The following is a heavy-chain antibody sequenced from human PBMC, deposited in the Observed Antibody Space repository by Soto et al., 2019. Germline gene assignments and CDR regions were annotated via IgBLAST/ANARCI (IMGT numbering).Heavy chain of an antibody. J-gene: IGHJ6*02. D-gene: IGHD3-3*01. CDR3: ARDLYDFCSGYYAPQDYYGMDV. CDR1: GFTFSSYA. Sequence: QVQLVESGGGVVQPGRSLRLSCAASGFTFSSYAMHWVRQAPGKGLEWVAVISYDGSNKYYADSVKGRFTISRDNSKNTLYLQMNSLRAEDTAVYYCARDLYDFCSGYYAPQDYYGMDVWGQGTTVTVSS. V-gene: IGHV3-30-3*01. CDR2: ISYDGSNK.